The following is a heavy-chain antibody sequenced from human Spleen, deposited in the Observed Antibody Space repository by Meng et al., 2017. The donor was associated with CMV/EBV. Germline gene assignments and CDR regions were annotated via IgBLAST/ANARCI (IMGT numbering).Heavy chain of an antibody. Sequence: ASVKVSCKISGYTFTGHYMHWVRQAPGQGLEWMGWINPHSGDTKYGHKFQGRVTMTRDTSITTAYMELSTLRSYDTAVYYCARAKGLLVGPTGSRPPNFYFDHWGQGTPVTVSS. CDR2: INPHSGDT. D-gene: IGHD1-1*01. CDR3: ARAKGLLVGPTGSRPPNFYFDH. V-gene: IGHV1-2*07. J-gene: IGHJ4*02. CDR1: GYTFTGHY.